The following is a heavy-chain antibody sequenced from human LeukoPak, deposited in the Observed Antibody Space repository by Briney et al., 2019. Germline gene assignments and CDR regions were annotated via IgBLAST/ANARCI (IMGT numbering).Heavy chain of an antibody. CDR2: IIPIFGTA. V-gene: IGHV1-69*06. Sequence: AVKVSCKASGGTFSSYAISWVRQAPVQGLEWMGGIIPIFGTANYAQKFQGRVTITADKSTSTAYMELSSLRSEDTAVYYCARGLQFPYDWFDPWGQGTLVTVSS. CDR1: GGTFSSYA. D-gene: IGHD4-11*01. J-gene: IGHJ5*02. CDR3: ARGLQFPYDWFDP.